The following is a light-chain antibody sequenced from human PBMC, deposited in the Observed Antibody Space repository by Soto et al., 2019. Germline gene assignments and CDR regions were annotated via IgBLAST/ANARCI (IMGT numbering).Light chain of an antibody. J-gene: IGLJ1*01. CDR3: SSYTSSSTLYV. CDR1: SRDVGGYNY. Sequence: QPVLTQPVSVSGAPGESITISCNGTSRDVGGYNYVSWYQQHPGKAPKLMIYDVSNRPSGVSNRFSGSKSGNTASLTISGLQAEDEADYYCSSYTSSSTLYVFGTGTKVTVL. V-gene: IGLV2-14*01. CDR2: DVS.